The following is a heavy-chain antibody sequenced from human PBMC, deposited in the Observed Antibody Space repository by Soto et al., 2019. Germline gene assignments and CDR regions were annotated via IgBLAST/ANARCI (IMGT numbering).Heavy chain of an antibody. Sequence: PSETLSLTCAVAGSSISSSNWWSWVLQPPGKGLEWIGEIYHSGSTNYNPSLKSRVTISVDKSKNQFSLKLSSVTAADTAVYYCAILALLGGSYSFDYWGQGTLVTVSS. D-gene: IGHD1-26*01. CDR1: GSSISSSNW. CDR2: IYHSGST. J-gene: IGHJ4*02. CDR3: AILALLGGSYSFDY. V-gene: IGHV4-4*02.